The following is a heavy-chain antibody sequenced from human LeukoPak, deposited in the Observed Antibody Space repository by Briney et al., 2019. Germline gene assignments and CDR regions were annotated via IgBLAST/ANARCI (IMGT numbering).Heavy chain of an antibody. V-gene: IGHV4-59*01. J-gene: IGHJ4*02. Sequence: SETLSLTCTVSGDSISSYYWSWIRQPPGKGLEWIGFIYYSGSTNYNPSLKSRVTISADTSKNQFSLKVNSVTAADTAVYYCARGGVMIDYWGQGTLVTVSS. CDR2: IYYSGST. CDR3: ARGGVMIDY. D-gene: IGHD2-8*01. CDR1: GDSISSYY.